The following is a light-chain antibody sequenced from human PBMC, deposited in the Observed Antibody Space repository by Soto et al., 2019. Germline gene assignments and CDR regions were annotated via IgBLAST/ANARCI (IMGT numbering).Light chain of an antibody. CDR2: GAS. Sequence: EAVVTQSPTTLSLSPGDRATLSCRASRRVSSKYLAWYQQKPGQAPRLLIYGASSRATGIPDRFSGSGSGTDFTLTISRLEPEDFAVYYCQQYGSSPQPFGQGSKVAI. J-gene: IGKJ1*01. CDR3: QQYGSSPQP. V-gene: IGKV3-20*01. CDR1: RRVSSKY.